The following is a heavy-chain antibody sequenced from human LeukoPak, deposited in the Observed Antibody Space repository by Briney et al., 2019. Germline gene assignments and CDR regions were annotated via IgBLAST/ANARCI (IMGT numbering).Heavy chain of an antibody. CDR1: GFTFSSYS. CDR3: ARDRDSSGYYYDAFDI. Sequence: GGSLRLSCAASGFTFSSYSMNWVRQAPGKGLELVSYISSSSYIYYADSVKGRFTISRDNAKNSLYLQMNSLRAEDTAVYYCARDRDSSGYYYDAFDIWGQGTMVTVSS. V-gene: IGHV3-21*05. J-gene: IGHJ3*02. CDR2: ISSSSYI. D-gene: IGHD3-22*01.